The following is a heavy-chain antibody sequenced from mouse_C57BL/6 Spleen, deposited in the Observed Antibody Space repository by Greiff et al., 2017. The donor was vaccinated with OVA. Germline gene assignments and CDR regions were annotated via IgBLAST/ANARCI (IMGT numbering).Heavy chain of an antibody. V-gene: IGHV2-5*01. CDR1: GFSLTSYG. Sequence: VQLVESGPGLVQPSQSLSITCTVSGFSLTSYGVHWVRQSPGKGLEWLGVIWRGGSTDYNAAFMSRLSITKDNSKSQVFFKMNSLQADDTAIYYCAKNRGNYDAMDYWGQGTSVTVSS. D-gene: IGHD3-3*01. J-gene: IGHJ4*01. CDR2: IWRGGST. CDR3: AKNRGNYDAMDY.